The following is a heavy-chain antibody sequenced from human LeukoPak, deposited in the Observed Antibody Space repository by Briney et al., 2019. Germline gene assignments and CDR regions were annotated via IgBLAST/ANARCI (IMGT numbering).Heavy chain of an antibody. Sequence: GGSLRLSCAASGFTFSSYAMSWVRQAPGKGREGVSEISGSGGSTYYADSVKGRFTISRDYSKNTLYLQMNSLRVEDTAVYYCAKDADPRPFYFDYWGQGILVTVSS. CDR3: AKDADPRPFYFDY. CDR2: ISGSGGST. V-gene: IGHV3-23*01. CDR1: GFTFSSYA. J-gene: IGHJ4*02.